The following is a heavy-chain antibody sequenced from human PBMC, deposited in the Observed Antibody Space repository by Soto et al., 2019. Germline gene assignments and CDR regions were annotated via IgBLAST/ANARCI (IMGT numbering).Heavy chain of an antibody. CDR3: VRDGTKTLRAWFDP. D-gene: IGHD1-1*01. CDR2: IYATGTT. J-gene: IGHJ5*02. V-gene: IGHV4-4*07. Sequence: WETLSLTCTVSGASISGFYWSWIRKSAGKGLEWIGRIYATGTTDYNPSLRSRVMMSVDTSKKQFSLKLRSVTAADTAVYYCVRDGTKTLRAWFDPWGQGISVTVSS. CDR1: GASISGFY.